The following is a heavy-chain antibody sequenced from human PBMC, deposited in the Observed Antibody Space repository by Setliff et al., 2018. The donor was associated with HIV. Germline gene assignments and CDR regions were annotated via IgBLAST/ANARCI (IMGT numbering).Heavy chain of an antibody. CDR2: LYYDGNT. CDR1: GDSVSSASYY. V-gene: IGHV4-39*07. D-gene: IGHD6-19*01. CDR3: ARETIRSGQPSEAGFDF. J-gene: IGHJ4*02. Sequence: PSETLSLTCTVSGDSVSSASYYWGWIRQSPGKGLEWIGTLYYDGNTYYNPSIKSRVTMSVDTSKNQFSLNLNSVTAADTAVYYCARETIRSGQPSEAGFDFWGQGALVTVSS.